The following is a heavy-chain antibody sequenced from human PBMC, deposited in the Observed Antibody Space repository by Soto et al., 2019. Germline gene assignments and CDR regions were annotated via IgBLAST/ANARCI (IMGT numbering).Heavy chain of an antibody. D-gene: IGHD3-22*01. CDR2: IYPGDSDT. CDR1: GYSFTSYW. Sequence: GESLKISCKGSGYSFTSYWIGWVRQMPGKGLEWMGIIYPGDSDTRYSPSFQGQVTISADKSISTAYLQWSSLKASDTAMYYCARHCYYDSSGYYNYDDWFDPWGQGTLVTVSS. CDR3: ARHCYYDSSGYYNYDDWFDP. V-gene: IGHV5-51*01. J-gene: IGHJ5*02.